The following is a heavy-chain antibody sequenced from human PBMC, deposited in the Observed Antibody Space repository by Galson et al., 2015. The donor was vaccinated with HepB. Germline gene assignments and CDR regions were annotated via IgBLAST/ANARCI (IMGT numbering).Heavy chain of an antibody. CDR3: ATAPSPQGYYFDY. CDR2: VDPEDGET. V-gene: IGHV1-69-2*01. CDR1: GYTFTDYY. J-gene: IGHJ4*02. Sequence: VKVSCKVSGYTFTDYYMHWVQQAPGKGLEWMGLVDPEDGETIYAEKFQGRVTITADTSTDTAYMELSSLRSEDTAVYYCATAPSPQGYYFDYWGQGTLVTVSS.